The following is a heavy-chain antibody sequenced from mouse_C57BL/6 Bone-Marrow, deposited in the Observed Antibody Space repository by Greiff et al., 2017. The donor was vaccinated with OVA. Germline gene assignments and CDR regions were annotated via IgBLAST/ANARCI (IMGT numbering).Heavy chain of an antibody. CDR2: IHPNSGST. D-gene: IGHD2-5*01. V-gene: IGHV1-64*01. CDR1: GYTFTSYW. J-gene: IGHJ3*01. Sequence: QVQLQQPGAELVKPGASVKLSCKASGYTFTSYWMHWVKQRPGQGLEWIGMIHPNSGSTNYNEKFKSKATLTVDKSSSTAYMQLSSLTSEDSAVYHCARAYYSNYGGLRFAYGGQGTLVTVSA. CDR3: ARAYYSNYGGLRFAY.